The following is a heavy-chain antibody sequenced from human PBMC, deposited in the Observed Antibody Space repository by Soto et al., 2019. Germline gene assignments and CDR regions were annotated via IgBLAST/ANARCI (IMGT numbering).Heavy chain of an antibody. D-gene: IGHD3-3*01. Sequence: GGSLRLSCAASGFTFSSYAMSWVRQAPGKGLGWVSGISGGGGSTYYADSVKGRFTISRDNAKNTLYLQMNSLRAEDTAVYYCARVGSPVTIFGVVIPQDVWGQGTTVTVSS. CDR2: ISGGGGST. CDR3: ARVGSPVTIFGVVIPQDV. J-gene: IGHJ6*02. V-gene: IGHV3-23*01. CDR1: GFTFSSYA.